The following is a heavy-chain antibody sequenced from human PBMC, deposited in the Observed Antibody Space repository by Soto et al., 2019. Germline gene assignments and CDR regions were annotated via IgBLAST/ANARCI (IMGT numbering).Heavy chain of an antibody. CDR2: IIPIFGTA. D-gene: IGHD3-22*01. J-gene: IGHJ3*02. V-gene: IGHV1-69*01. CDR1: GGTFSSYA. Sequence: QVQLVQSGAEVKKPGSSVKVSCKASGGTFSSYAISWVRQAPGQGLEWMGGIIPIFGTANYAQKFQGRVTITADESTSTAYMELSSLRSEDTAVYYCGRAYYYDSSGFRRLGAEAFDIWGQGTMVTVSS. CDR3: GRAYYYDSSGFRRLGAEAFDI.